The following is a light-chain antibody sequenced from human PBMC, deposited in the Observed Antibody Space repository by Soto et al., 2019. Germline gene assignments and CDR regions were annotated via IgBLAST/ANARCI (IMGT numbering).Light chain of an antibody. CDR3: TSYTSSTPFYV. CDR2: DVY. CDR1: RIDFDGYDY. J-gene: IGLJ1*01. V-gene: IGLV2-14*03. Sequence: QPVLPHLPSGSGLPGHPFPISSPGARIDFDGYDYVSWYQQHPGQAPQLIIYDVYNRPSGVSHRFSGSKSGDTASLTISGLQAEDEADYYCTSYTSSTPFYVFGTGTKVTVL.